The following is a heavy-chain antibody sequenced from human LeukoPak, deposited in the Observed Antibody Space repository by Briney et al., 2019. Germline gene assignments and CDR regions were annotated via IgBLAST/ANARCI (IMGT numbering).Heavy chain of an antibody. V-gene: IGHV4-59*12. D-gene: IGHD2-2*01. CDR1: GGSLSSYF. Sequence: PSETLSLTCTVSGGSLSSYFWSWIRQPPGKGLEWIAYIYYSGSTNYNPSLKSRVTISVDTSKNQFSLKLSSVTAADTAVYYCARGARALAVVVVPAADIWGQGTMVTVSS. CDR2: IYYSGST. J-gene: IGHJ3*02. CDR3: ARGARALAVVVVPAADI.